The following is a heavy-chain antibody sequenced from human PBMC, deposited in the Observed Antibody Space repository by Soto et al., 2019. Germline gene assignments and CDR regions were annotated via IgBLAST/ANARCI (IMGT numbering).Heavy chain of an antibody. CDR1: GGSISSSSYY. J-gene: IGHJ4*02. CDR3: ARHQNSSGWFYNYDY. CDR2: IYYSGST. D-gene: IGHD6-19*01. Sequence: SETLSLTCTVSGGSISSSSYYWGWIRQPPGKGLEWIGSIYYSGSTYYNPSLKSRVTISVDTSKNQFSLKLSSVTAADTAVYYCARHQNSSGWFYNYDYWGQGTLVTVSS. V-gene: IGHV4-39*01.